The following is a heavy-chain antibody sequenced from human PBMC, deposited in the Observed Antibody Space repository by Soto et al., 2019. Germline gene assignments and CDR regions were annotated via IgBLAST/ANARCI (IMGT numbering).Heavy chain of an antibody. CDR1: GFTFSSYA. D-gene: IGHD3-3*01. CDR2: ISGSGGST. J-gene: IGHJ6*02. V-gene: IGHV3-23*01. Sequence: GGSLRLSCAASGFTFSSYAMSWVRQAPGKGLEWVSAISGSGGSTYYADTVKGRFTISRDNSKNTLYLQMNSLRAEDTAVYYCALYDFWSGYWAGVDGSFYGMDVWGQGTTVTVSS. CDR3: ALYDFWSGYWAGVDGSFYGMDV.